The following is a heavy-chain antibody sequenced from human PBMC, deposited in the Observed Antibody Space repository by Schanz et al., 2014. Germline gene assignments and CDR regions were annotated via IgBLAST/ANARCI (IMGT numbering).Heavy chain of an antibody. CDR3: ARHRDEMATVSSPFDY. J-gene: IGHJ4*02. CDR1: GDSITGVSRY. CDR2: DCISATD. Sequence: QVQLQESGPGLVKPSETLSLTCSVSGDSITGVSRYWGWIRQPPGKGLEWIASDCISATDYVNESLQSRVSISIDRSKNQFSLRVPSVTAADTAVYFCARHRDEMATVSSPFDYWGQGILVTVSS. D-gene: IGHD2-15*01. V-gene: IGHV4-39*01.